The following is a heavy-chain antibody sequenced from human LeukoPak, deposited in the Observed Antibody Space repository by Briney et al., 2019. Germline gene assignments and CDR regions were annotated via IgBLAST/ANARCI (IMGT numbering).Heavy chain of an antibody. CDR2: INPNSGGT. D-gene: IGHD5-18*01. Sequence: ASVKVSCKASGYSFTDKYMHWVRQAPGQGLEWMGWINPNSGGTNYAQKFQGRVTMTTDTSMSTAYMELSRLTSDDTAVYYCAREGRGDTAMATDYWGQGTLVTVSS. CDR1: GYSFTDKY. CDR3: AREGRGDTAMATDY. V-gene: IGHV1-2*02. J-gene: IGHJ4*02.